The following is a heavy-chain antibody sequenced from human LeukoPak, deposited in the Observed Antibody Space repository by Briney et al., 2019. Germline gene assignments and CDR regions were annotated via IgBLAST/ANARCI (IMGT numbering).Heavy chain of an antibody. J-gene: IGHJ4*02. Sequence: GGSLRLSCAASGFTFSSYAMSWVRQVPGKGLEWVSAISGSGGSTYYADSVKGRFTISRDNSKNTLYLQMNSLRAEDTAVYYCATHPTYYYDSSGYYLDYWGQGTLVTVSS. V-gene: IGHV3-23*01. CDR2: ISGSGGST. D-gene: IGHD3-22*01. CDR1: GFTFSSYA. CDR3: ATHPTYYYDSSGYYLDY.